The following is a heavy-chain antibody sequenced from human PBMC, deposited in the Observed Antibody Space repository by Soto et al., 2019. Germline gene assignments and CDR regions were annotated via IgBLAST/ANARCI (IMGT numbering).Heavy chain of an antibody. Sequence: ASVKVSCKVSGYTLTELSMHWVRQAPGKGLEWMGGFDPEDGETIYAQKFQGRVTMTEDTSTDTAYMELSSLRSEDTAVYYCATGPTPYCSGGSCYSGANYYYYMDVWGKGTTVTVSS. J-gene: IGHJ6*03. CDR3: ATGPTPYCSGGSCYSGANYYYYMDV. V-gene: IGHV1-24*01. D-gene: IGHD2-15*01. CDR2: FDPEDGET. CDR1: GYTLTELS.